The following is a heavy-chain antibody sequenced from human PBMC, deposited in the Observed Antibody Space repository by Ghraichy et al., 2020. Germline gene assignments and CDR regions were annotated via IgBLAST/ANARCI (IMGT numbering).Heavy chain of an antibody. CDR2: INHSGST. Sequence: SETLSLTCAVYGGSFSGYYWSWIRQPPGKGLEWIGEINHSGSTNYNPSLKSRVTISVDTSKNQFSLKLSSVTAADTAVYYCARPLRMATIMGDAFDIWGQGKMVIVSS. CDR3: ARPLRMATIMGDAFDI. V-gene: IGHV4-34*01. CDR1: GGSFSGYY. D-gene: IGHD5-24*01. J-gene: IGHJ3*02.